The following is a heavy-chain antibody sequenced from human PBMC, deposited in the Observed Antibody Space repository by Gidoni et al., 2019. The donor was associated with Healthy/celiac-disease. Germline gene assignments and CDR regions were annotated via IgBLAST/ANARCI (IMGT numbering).Heavy chain of an antibody. D-gene: IGHD5-12*01. V-gene: IGHV4-34*01. J-gene: IGHJ5*02. CDR2: INHSGST. CDR3: ARGGDGYNWGKYNWFDP. Sequence: QVQLQQWGAGLLKPSETLSLTCAVYGGSFSGYYWSWIRQPPGKGLEWIGEINHSGSTNYNPSLKSRVTISVDTSKNQFSLKLSSVTAADTAVYYCARGGDGYNWGKYNWFDPWGQGTLVTVSS. CDR1: GGSFSGYY.